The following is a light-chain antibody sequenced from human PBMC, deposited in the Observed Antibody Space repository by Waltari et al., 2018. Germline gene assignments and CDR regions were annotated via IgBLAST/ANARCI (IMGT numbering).Light chain of an antibody. Sequence: DIHLTQSPSFLSASVGDRVTITCRASQDISSNLAWYQQKPGKAPKLLIYRASTLQSGVPARFSGSESRTEFTLTISILQSEDFATYSCLQLNSYPRTFGQGTKVEVK. V-gene: IGKV1-9*01. CDR3: LQLNSYPRT. CDR2: RAS. J-gene: IGKJ1*01. CDR1: QDISSN.